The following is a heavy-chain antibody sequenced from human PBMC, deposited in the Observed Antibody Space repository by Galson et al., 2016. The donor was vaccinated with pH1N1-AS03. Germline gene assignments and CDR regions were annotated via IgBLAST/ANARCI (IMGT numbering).Heavy chain of an antibody. CDR2: IWYDGSNK. CDR1: GFSFSSFG. CDR3: ARGRGYGQYYFDY. Sequence: SLRLSCAAPGFSFSSFGMHWVRQAPGKGLEWVAVIWYDGSNKYYAGSVKGRFTISRDNTKNTLYLQMNSLRVEDTAVYFCARGRGYGQYYFDYWGQGTLVTVSS. J-gene: IGHJ4*02. V-gene: IGHV3-33*01. D-gene: IGHD3-10*01.